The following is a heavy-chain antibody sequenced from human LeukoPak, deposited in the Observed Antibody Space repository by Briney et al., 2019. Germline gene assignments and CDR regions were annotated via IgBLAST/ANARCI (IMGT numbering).Heavy chain of an antibody. CDR1: GFTFSSYA. CDR3: AKDGLGIWSRGYFDY. J-gene: IGHJ4*02. V-gene: IGHV3-23*01. CDR2: ISGSGGST. D-gene: IGHD7-27*01. Sequence: GGSLRLSCAASGFTFSSYAMSWVRQAPGKGLEWVSAISGSGGSTYYADSVKGRFTISRDNSKNTLYLQMNSLRAEDTAVYYCAKDGLGIWSRGYFDYWGQGTLVTVSS.